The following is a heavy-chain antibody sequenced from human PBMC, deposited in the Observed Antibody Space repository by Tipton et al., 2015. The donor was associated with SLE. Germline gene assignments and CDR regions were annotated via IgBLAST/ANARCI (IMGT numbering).Heavy chain of an antibody. CDR2: ISYSGST. CDR1: GASITSDY. V-gene: IGHV4-59*01. Sequence: TLSLTCTFSGASITSDYWTWIRQPPGKGLEWIGYISYSGSTNYNPSVRSRVSISLDTSKNQFSLKVKSVTTADTAVYYCARMRGGYNAHHWGQGILVTVSS. J-gene: IGHJ5*02. D-gene: IGHD5-24*01. CDR3: ARMRGGYNAHH.